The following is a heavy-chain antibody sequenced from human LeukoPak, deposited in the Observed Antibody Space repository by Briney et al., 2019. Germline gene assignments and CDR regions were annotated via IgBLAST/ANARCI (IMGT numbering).Heavy chain of an antibody. D-gene: IGHD5-24*01. CDR1: GGSFSGYY. Sequence: SETLSLTCAVYGGSFSGYYWSWIRQPSGKGLEWIGEINHSGSTNYNPSLKSRVTISVDTSKNQFSLKLSSVTAADTAVYYCARGPYGYNFWGQGTLVTVSS. J-gene: IGHJ4*02. CDR2: INHSGST. V-gene: IGHV4-34*01. CDR3: ARGPYGYNF.